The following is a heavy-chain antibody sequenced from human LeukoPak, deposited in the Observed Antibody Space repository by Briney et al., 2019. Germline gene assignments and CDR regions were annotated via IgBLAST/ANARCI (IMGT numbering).Heavy chain of an antibody. Sequence: SVKVSCKTSGGTFSSSAITWVRQAPGQGPEWMGRIIPVLNITRYTQKFQGRVTITADTSTSTVYMELSSLRSEETAVYYCARDQGLTAPPPYGLDVWGQGTSVIVSS. V-gene: IGHV1-69*04. CDR3: ARDQGLTAPPPYGLDV. D-gene: IGHD5-18*01. J-gene: IGHJ6*02. CDR1: GGTFSSSA. CDR2: IIPVLNIT.